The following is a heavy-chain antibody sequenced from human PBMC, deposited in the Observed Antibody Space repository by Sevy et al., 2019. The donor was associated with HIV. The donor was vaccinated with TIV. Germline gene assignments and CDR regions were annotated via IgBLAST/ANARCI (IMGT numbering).Heavy chain of an antibody. D-gene: IGHD3-16*01. CDR3: ARRAFLGGYFDS. J-gene: IGHJ4*03. CDR2: IYYSGNT. Sequence: ETLSLTCSVSSGSIGNYYWYWIRQPPGRGLEWLGLIYYSGNTNYNPSLKSRVTMSIDTSKNQFSLGLSSLTAADTAVYYCARRAFLGGYFDSWGQGILVTVSS. V-gene: IGHV4-59*08. CDR1: SGSIGNYY.